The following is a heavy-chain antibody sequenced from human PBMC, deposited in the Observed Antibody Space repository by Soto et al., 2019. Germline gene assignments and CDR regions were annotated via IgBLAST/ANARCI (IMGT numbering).Heavy chain of an antibody. D-gene: IGHD5-12*01. CDR2: IIPIFGTA. V-gene: IGHV1-69*12. J-gene: IGHJ6*02. CDR1: GGTFSSYA. Sequence: QVQLVQSGAEVKKPGSSVKVSCKASGGTFSSYAISWVRQAPGQGLEWMGGIIPIFGTANYAQKFQGRVTMTADESTRTGYMELSSLRSEDTAVYYCAVGYSGYDQVYYYYGMDVWGQGTTVTVSS. CDR3: AVGYSGYDQVYYYYGMDV.